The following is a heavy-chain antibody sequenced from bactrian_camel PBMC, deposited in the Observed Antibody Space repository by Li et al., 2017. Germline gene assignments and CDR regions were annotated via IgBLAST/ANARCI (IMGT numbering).Heavy chain of an antibody. CDR3: AANRDITRGSWLFGY. V-gene: IGHV3-2*01. J-gene: IGHJ6*01. CDR2: IYTGGGST. D-gene: IGHD1*01. CDR1: GFTFSSYY. Sequence: HVQLVESGGGLVQPGGSLRLSCAASGFTFSSYYMSWVRQAPGKGLEWVSSIYTGGGSTYYADSVKGRFTISKDNAKNTLYLQMNSLKPEDTAVYYCAANRDITRGSWLFGYWGQGTQVTVS.